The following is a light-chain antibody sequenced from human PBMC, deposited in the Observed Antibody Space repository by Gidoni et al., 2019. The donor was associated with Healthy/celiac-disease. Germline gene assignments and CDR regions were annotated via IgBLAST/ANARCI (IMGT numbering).Light chain of an antibody. Sequence: IQMTKSPTSLSASVGDRVTITCRASQSISSYLNWYQQKPGKAPKLLIYAASSFQSGVPSRFSGSGSGTDFTLTISSLQPEDFATYYCQQSYSTPPTFGGGTKVEIK. V-gene: IGKV1-39*01. CDR1: QSISSY. J-gene: IGKJ4*01. CDR2: AAS. CDR3: QQSYSTPPT.